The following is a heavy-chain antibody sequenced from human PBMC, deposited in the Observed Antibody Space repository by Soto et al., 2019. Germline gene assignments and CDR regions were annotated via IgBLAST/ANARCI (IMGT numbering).Heavy chain of an antibody. D-gene: IGHD3-16*01. Sequence: EVQLVESGGGLVQPGGSLRLSCAASGFTFSSYWMSWVRQAPGKGLEWVANIKQDGSEKYYVDSVKGRFTISRDNAKNSLYLQMNSLRAEDTAVYYCARAPRRWGGAMLDYWGQGTLVTVSS. J-gene: IGHJ4*02. CDR3: ARAPRRWGGAMLDY. CDR2: IKQDGSEK. CDR1: GFTFSSYW. V-gene: IGHV3-7*01.